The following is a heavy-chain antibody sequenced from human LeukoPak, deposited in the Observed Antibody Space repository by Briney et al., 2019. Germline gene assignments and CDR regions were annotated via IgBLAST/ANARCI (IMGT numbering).Heavy chain of an antibody. Sequence: GALRLSCAASGFTFSSYAMSWVRQAPGKGLEWVSAIIEGVGGTYYADSVKGRFTISRDNSKNTLYLQMNSLRAEDTAVYHCAKSRSTMILDAFDYWGQGTLVTDSS. D-gene: IGHD3-22*01. CDR3: AKSRSTMILDAFDY. J-gene: IGHJ4*02. V-gene: IGHV3-23*01. CDR1: GFTFSSYA. CDR2: IIEGVGGT.